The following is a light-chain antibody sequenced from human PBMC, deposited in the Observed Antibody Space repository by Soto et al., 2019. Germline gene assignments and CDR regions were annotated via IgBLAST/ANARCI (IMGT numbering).Light chain of an antibody. J-gene: IGKJ1*01. Sequence: IQMTQSPSTLSASVGDTVTITCRASESIYSWLAWYKQIPGKAPQLLIYKTSTLQGGVPSRFSGSGSAAEYTLTISSLQPDDFATYFCQEYNTSSRTFGQGTRV. CDR2: KTS. V-gene: IGKV1-5*03. CDR1: ESIYSW. CDR3: QEYNTSSRT.